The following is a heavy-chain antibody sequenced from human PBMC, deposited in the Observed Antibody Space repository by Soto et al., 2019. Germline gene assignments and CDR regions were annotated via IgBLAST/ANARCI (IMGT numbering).Heavy chain of an antibody. V-gene: IGHV3-23*01. Sequence: GESLKISCAAAGFTFRSYGMSWVRQAPGKGLEWASVISGSGISIDYADSVKGRFTISRDNSKNTLYLQMSRLRAEDTAVYYCAKRSFDYDSSGSYSQSGAFDFWGQGTMVTVSS. CDR2: ISGSGISI. J-gene: IGHJ3*01. CDR3: AKRSFDYDSSGSYSQSGAFDF. D-gene: IGHD3-22*01. CDR1: GFTFRSYG.